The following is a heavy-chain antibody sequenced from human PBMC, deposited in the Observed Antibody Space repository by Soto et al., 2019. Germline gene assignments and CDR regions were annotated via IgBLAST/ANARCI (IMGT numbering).Heavy chain of an antibody. V-gene: IGHV1-3*01. D-gene: IGHD3-16*01. CDR1: GYTFTSYA. Sequence: QVQLVQSGAEVKKPGASVKVSCKASGYTFTSYAMHWVRQAPGQRLEWMGWINAGNGNTKYSKKFQGRVTITRDTSASPAYMELRSHRSEDTAVYYCARAGGATDYWGQGTLVTVSS. CDR3: ARAGGATDY. J-gene: IGHJ4*02. CDR2: INAGNGNT.